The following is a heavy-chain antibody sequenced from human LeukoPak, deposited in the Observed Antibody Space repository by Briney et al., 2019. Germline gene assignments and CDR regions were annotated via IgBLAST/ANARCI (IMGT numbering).Heavy chain of an antibody. CDR1: GFTVRSNS. CDR3: VRDRIEMSTRDYYGMDV. V-gene: IGHV3-53*01. D-gene: IGHD5-24*01. Sequence: AGGSLRLSCAVSGFTVRSNSMTWVRQAPGKGLEWVSLIYSGGRTYYADSVKGRFTISRDFSKDTVYLQMRSLRAEDTAVYCCVRDRIEMSTRDYYGMDVWGQGTTVTVSS. CDR2: IYSGGRT. J-gene: IGHJ6*02.